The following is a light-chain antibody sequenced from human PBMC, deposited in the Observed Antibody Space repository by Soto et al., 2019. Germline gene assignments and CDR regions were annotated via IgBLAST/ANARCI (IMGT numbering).Light chain of an antibody. J-gene: IGLJ2*01. CDR3: AAWDDSLSGVV. V-gene: IGLV1-47*01. CDR2: RNN. CDR1: SSNIGSNY. Sequence: QSVLTQPPSASGTPGPRVTISFSGSSSNIGSNYVYWYQQLPGTAPKLLIYRNNQRPSGVPDRFSGSKSGTSASLAISGLXXXXEADYYCAAWDDSLSGVVFGGGTKLTVL.